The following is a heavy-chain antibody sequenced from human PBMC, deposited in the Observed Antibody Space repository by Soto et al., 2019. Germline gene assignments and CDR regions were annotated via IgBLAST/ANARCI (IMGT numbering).Heavy chain of an antibody. J-gene: IGHJ4*02. D-gene: IGHD6-13*01. CDR3: AEELRYSSSWYSLGS. CDR2: ISGGGGST. CDR1: GFTFSVFA. V-gene: IGHV3-23*01. Sequence: EVQLLESGGALAQPGESLRLSCVCSGFTFSVFAMSWVRQSPGKGLEWVSAISGGGGSTFFADSGMGRFSHSRDNSKGTVYLNLDNLGAADKDFSRWAEELRYSSSWYSLGSWGQGTLVTVSS.